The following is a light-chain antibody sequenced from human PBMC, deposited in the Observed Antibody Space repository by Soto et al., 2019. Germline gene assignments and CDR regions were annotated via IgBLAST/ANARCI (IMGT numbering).Light chain of an antibody. J-gene: IGLJ1*01. V-gene: IGLV1-47*01. CDR3: AAWDDSLSGFYV. CDR1: SSDIGTNY. Sequence: QSVLTQPPSASGTPGQRITISCSGSSSDIGTNYVYWYQQLPGTAPKLLIYRNNQRPSGVPDRFSGSKSGTSASLAISGLRSEDEADYHCAAWDDSLSGFYVFGTGTKPPS. CDR2: RNN.